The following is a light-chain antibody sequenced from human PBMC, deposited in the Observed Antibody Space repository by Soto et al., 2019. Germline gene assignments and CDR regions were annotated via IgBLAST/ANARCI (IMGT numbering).Light chain of an antibody. CDR3: MQATHFPRT. CDR2: KIS. CDR1: ESLVHTNGDIY. J-gene: IGKJ1*01. V-gene: IGKV2-24*01. Sequence: VLTQTPLSSPVTIGQSASFSCRSNESLVHTNGDIYFNWLQQRPGQPPRLLIYKISERFSGVADRFSGSGAGTDFTLKISRVEAEDVGVYYCMQATHFPRTFGQGTRVEI.